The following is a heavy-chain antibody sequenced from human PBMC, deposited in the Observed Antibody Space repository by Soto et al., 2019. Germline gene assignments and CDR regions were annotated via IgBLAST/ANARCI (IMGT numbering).Heavy chain of an antibody. V-gene: IGHV4-39*01. D-gene: IGHD2-2*01. CDR1: GGSISSTSYY. J-gene: IGHJ2*01. CDR3: ARQIVGIPAAIGNWYFDL. Sequence: QLQLQESGPGLVKPSETLSLTCTVSGGSISSTSYYWGWIRQPPGKGLEWIGSIYYSGSTYYNPARQSRVTRPVDTPKHQFSLTLTSVTAADTSVYSCARQIVGIPAAIGNWYFDLWGRGALVTVSS. CDR2: IYYSGST.